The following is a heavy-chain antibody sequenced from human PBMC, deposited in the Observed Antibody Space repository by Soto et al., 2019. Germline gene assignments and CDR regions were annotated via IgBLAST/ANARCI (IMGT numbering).Heavy chain of an antibody. D-gene: IGHD3-10*01. CDR3: ARHSVLWFWDPNSFHY. V-gene: IGHV4-39*01. CDR2: IYYSGGT. CDR1: GGSISSSSYY. J-gene: IGHJ4*02. Sequence: QLQLQESGPGLVKPSETLSLTCTVSGGSISSSSYYWGWIRQPPGKGLEWIGGIYYSGGTYYNPSVKGRVTISVDTSKNQVSLKLSSVTAADTAVYYCARHSVLWFWDPNSFHYWGQGTLVTVSS.